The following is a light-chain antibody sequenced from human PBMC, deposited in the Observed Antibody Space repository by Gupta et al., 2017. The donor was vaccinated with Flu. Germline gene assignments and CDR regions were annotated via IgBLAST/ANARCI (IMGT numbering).Light chain of an antibody. Sequence: QSALTQPASVSGSPGQSITISCTGTSNDVGSYNLVSWYQQHPGKVPKLMIYENKKRPSGISNRFSGSKSGKTASLTIPGLQAEDEADYYCCSYATSSWVFGGGTKVTVL. V-gene: IGLV2-23*01. CDR1: SNDVGSYNL. CDR2: ENK. J-gene: IGLJ3*02. CDR3: CSYATSSWV.